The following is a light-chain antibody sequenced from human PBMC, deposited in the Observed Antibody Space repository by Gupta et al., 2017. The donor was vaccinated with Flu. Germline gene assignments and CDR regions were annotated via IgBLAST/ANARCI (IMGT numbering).Light chain of an antibody. V-gene: IGKV4-1*01. J-gene: IGKJ1*01. Sequence: VSLGERATINCKPSQAVLYRSNNKNYISWYQQRAGQPPKLLMYWASTREYGVPDRFSGSGSGTDFSLTISGLQAEDVAVYYCQQYYDVPWTFGQGTKVELK. CDR3: QQYYDVPWT. CDR2: WAS. CDR1: QAVLYRSNNKNY.